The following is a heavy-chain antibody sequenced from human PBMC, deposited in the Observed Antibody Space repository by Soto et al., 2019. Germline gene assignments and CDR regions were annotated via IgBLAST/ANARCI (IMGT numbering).Heavy chain of an antibody. Sequence: GGSLRLSCAASGFTFSSYWMHWVRQAPGKGLVWVSRINSDGSSTSYADSVKGRFTISRDNAKNTLYLQMNSLRAEDTAVYYCVRDRGQTGAFDIWGQGTMVTVSS. V-gene: IGHV3-74*01. CDR1: GFTFSSYW. J-gene: IGHJ3*02. D-gene: IGHD5-12*01. CDR2: INSDGSST. CDR3: VRDRGQTGAFDI.